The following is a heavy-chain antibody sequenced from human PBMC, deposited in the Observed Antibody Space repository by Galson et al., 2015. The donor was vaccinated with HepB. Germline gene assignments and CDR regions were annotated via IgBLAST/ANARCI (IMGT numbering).Heavy chain of an antibody. CDR1: GYTFTSYG. CDR3: AGDTGIVATLYYFDY. D-gene: IGHD5-12*01. J-gene: IGHJ4*02. CDR2: ISAYNGNT. Sequence: SVKVSCKASGYTFTSYGISWVRQAPGQGLEWMGWISAYNGNTNYAQKLQGRVTMTTDTSTSTAYMELRSLRSDDTAVYYCAGDTGIVATLYYFDYWGQGTLVTVSS. V-gene: IGHV1-18*04.